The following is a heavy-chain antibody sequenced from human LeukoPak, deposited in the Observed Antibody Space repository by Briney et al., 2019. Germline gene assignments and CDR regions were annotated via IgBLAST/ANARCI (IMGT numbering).Heavy chain of an antibody. V-gene: IGHV3-48*03. J-gene: IGHJ4*02. CDR3: VRDGRYSYGYPTDY. D-gene: IGHD5-18*01. CDR2: ISSSGSTT. CDR1: GFIFSSYE. Sequence: GGSLRLSCTASGFIFSSYEMNWVRQAPGKGLEWVSYISSSGSTTYYADSVKGRFTISRDNANNSLYLQMNSLRAEDTAVYYCVRDGRYSYGYPTDYWGQGTLVTVSS.